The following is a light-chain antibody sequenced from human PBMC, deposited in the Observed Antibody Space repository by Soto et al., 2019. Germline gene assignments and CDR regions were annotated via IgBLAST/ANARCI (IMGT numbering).Light chain of an antibody. J-gene: IGLJ2*01. Sequence: QSVLTQPASVSGSPGQSITISCTGTSTDVGGYNYVSWFQHLPGKAPRLIIYDVSYRPSGASHRFSGSRSGNTASLTISGLQAGDGADYYSRSYLRGGTDVFGGGTRPTAL. CDR3: RSYLRGGTDV. CDR2: DVS. CDR1: STDVGGYNY. V-gene: IGLV2-14*03.